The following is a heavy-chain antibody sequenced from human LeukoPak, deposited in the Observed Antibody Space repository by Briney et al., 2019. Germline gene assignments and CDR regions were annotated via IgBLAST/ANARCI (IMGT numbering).Heavy chain of an antibody. V-gene: IGHV3-73*01. CDR1: GFTFSGSA. CDR2: IRSKANSYAT. D-gene: IGHD6-13*01. J-gene: IGHJ4*02. CDR3: TRPAGPEDY. Sequence: GGSLRLSCAASGFTFSGSAMHWVRQASGKGLEWVGRIRSKANSYATAYAASVKGRFTISRDDSKNTAYLQMNSLKTEDTAVYYCTRPAGPEDYWGQGTLVTVSS.